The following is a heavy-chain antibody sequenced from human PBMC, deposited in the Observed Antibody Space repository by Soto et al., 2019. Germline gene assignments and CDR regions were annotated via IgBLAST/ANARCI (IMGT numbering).Heavy chain of an antibody. D-gene: IGHD6-19*01. CDR1: GGTFSSYA. V-gene: IGHV1-69*13. Sequence: SVKVSCKASGGTFSSYAISWVRQAPGQGLEWMGGIIPIFGTANYAQKFQGRVTITADESTSTAYMELSSLRSEDTAVYYCARDPTAVAGTHWFDPWGQGTLVTVS. J-gene: IGHJ5*02. CDR2: IIPIFGTA. CDR3: ARDPTAVAGTHWFDP.